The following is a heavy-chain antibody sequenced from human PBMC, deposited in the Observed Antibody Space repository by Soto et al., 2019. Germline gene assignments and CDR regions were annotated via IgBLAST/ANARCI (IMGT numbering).Heavy chain of an antibody. V-gene: IGHV1-2*04. D-gene: IGHD2-15*01. CDR2: INPNSGGT. J-gene: IGHJ4*02. Sequence: QVQLVQSGAEVKKPGASVKVSCKASGYTFTGYYMHWVRQAPGQGLEWMGWINPNSGGTNYAQKCQGWVTKTRDTSISTAYMALSRLRSDDTAVYYCARVVAATSVFDYWGQGTLVTVSS. CDR3: ARVVAATSVFDY. CDR1: GYTFTGYY.